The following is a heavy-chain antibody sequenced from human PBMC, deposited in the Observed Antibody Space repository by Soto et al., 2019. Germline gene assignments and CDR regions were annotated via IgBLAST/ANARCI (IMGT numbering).Heavy chain of an antibody. CDR2: ISIAADNT. CDR3: AKSGYGSDVLWWFGP. V-gene: IGHV3-23*01. J-gene: IGHJ5*02. CDR1: GFTFRNYA. D-gene: IGHD6-25*01. Sequence: GGSLRLSCAASGFTFRNYAMTWVRQAPGKGLEWGSAISIAADNTYYPDSVKGRFTISRDNSKNTLYLQMKSLRAEDTAVYYCAKSGYGSDVLWWFGPWGQGTLVTFSS.